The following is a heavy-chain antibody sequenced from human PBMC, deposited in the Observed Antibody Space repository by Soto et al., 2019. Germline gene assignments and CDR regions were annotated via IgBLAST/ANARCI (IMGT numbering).Heavy chain of an antibody. J-gene: IGHJ5*02. CDR2: IYYSGST. V-gene: IGHV4-31*03. CDR3: ARYYCSGGSCWDNWFDP. CDR1: GGSISSGGYY. D-gene: IGHD2-15*01. Sequence: SETLSLTCTVSGGSISSGGYYWSWIRQHPGKGLEWIGYIYYSGSTYYNPSLKSRVTISVDTSKNQFSLKLSSVTAADTAVYYCARYYCSGGSCWDNWFDPWGQGTLVTVSS.